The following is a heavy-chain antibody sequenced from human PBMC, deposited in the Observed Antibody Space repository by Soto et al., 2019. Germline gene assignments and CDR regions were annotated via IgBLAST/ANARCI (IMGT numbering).Heavy chain of an antibody. Sequence: PSETLSLTCAVSGYSISSGYYWGWIRQPPGKGLEWIGSIYHSGSTYYNPSLKSRVTISVDTSKNQFSLKLSSVTAADTAVYCCATQLEYYFDYWGQGTLVTVSS. CDR2: IYHSGST. J-gene: IGHJ4*02. V-gene: IGHV4-38-2*01. CDR1: GYSISSGYY. D-gene: IGHD1-1*01. CDR3: ATQLEYYFDY.